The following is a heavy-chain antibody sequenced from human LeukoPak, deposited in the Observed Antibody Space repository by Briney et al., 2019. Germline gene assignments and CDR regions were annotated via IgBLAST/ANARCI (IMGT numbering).Heavy chain of an antibody. Sequence: GGSLRLSCAASGFTFSSYAMSWVRQAPGKGLEWVSAISGSGGSTYYADSVKGRFTISRDNSKNTLYLQMNSLRAEDTAVYYCAKAYNGQSSGWYFFGFWGQGTLVTVSS. V-gene: IGHV3-23*01. D-gene: IGHD6-19*01. J-gene: IGHJ4*02. CDR3: AKAYNGQSSGWYFFGF. CDR1: GFTFSSYA. CDR2: ISGSGGST.